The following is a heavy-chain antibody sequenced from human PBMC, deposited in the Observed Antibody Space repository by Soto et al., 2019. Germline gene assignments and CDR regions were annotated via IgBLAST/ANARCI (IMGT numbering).Heavy chain of an antibody. CDR3: ARKGVAKFHGMDV. J-gene: IGHJ6*02. D-gene: IGHD3-16*01. CDR1: GGSISSGGYY. Sequence: QVQLQESGPGLVKPSQTLSLTCTVSGGSISSGGYYWSWIRQHPGKGLEWIGYIYYSGSTYYNPSLKSRVTMAVDTSKNQFSLKLNSVTAADTAVYYCARKGVAKFHGMDVWGQGTTVTVSS. V-gene: IGHV4-31*03. CDR2: IYYSGST.